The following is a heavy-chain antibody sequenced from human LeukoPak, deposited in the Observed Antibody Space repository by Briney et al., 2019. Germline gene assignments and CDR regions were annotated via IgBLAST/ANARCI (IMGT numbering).Heavy chain of an antibody. Sequence: ASVKVSCKAFGYTFTTYYIHWVRQAPGQGLEWVGWISAYNGNTNYAQKLQGRVTMTTDTSTSTAYMELRSLRSDDTAVYYCARGEAQGVGASFDPWGQGTPVTVSS. D-gene: IGHD1-26*01. CDR1: GYTFTTYY. V-gene: IGHV1-18*04. CDR2: ISAYNGNT. J-gene: IGHJ5*02. CDR3: ARGEAQGVGASFDP.